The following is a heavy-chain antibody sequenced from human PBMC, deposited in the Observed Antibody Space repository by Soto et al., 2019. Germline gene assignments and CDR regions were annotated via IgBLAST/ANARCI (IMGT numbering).Heavy chain of an antibody. Sequence: EVQLLESGGGLVQPGGSLRLSCAASGFTFSSYAMSWVRQAPGKGLEWVSAISGSGGSTYYADSVKGRFTISRDNSKNTLYLQMNSLRAEDTAVYYWAKDSRHIVVVGVFDYWGQGTLVTVSS. D-gene: IGHD2-15*01. CDR2: ISGSGGST. J-gene: IGHJ4*02. V-gene: IGHV3-23*01. CDR3: AKDSRHIVVVGVFDY. CDR1: GFTFSSYA.